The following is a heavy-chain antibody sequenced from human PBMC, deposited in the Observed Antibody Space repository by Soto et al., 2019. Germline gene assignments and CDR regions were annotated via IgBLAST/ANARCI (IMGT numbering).Heavy chain of an antibody. CDR3: LVASAAY. D-gene: IGHD6-13*01. CDR2: ITSNGGST. CDR1: GFTFSSYV. J-gene: IGHJ4*02. Sequence: WGSLRLSCSASGFTFSSYVMNWVRQAPGKGLEYVSGITSNGGSTFYADSVKGRFIISRDNSQNTVYLQMSSLTTADTAVYYCLVASAAYWGQGTQVTVSS. V-gene: IGHV3-64D*06.